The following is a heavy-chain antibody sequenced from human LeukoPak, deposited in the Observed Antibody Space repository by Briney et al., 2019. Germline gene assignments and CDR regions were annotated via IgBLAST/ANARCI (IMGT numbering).Heavy chain of an antibody. CDR1: GGSISSSSYY. Sequence: SETLSLTCTVSGGSISSSSYYWGWIRQPPRKGLEWIGSIYYSGSTYYNPSLKSRVTISVDTSKNQFSLKLSSVTAADTAVYYCARSYQTYYYDSSGYYPFDYWGQGTLVTVSS. D-gene: IGHD3-22*01. CDR2: IYYSGST. J-gene: IGHJ4*02. CDR3: ARSYQTYYYDSSGYYPFDY. V-gene: IGHV4-39*01.